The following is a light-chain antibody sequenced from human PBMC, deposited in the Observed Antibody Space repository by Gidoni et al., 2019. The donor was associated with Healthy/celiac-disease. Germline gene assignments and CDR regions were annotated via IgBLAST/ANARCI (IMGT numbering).Light chain of an antibody. CDR3: QQSYSTTWT. CDR1: QSISSY. V-gene: IGKV1-39*01. J-gene: IGKJ1*01. CDR2: AAS. Sequence: DIQMTQSPSSLSASVGDRVTITCRGSQSISSYLNWYQQKPGKAPKLLIYAASSLQGGVPSRFSGSGAGTDFTLTISSLQPEDVATYYCQQSYSTTWTFGQGTKVEIK.